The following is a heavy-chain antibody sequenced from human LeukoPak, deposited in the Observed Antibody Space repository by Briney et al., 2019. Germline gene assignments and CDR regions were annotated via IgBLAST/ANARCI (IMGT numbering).Heavy chain of an antibody. J-gene: IGHJ4*02. Sequence: GGSLRLSCAAXGXXXXXXAXXXXXXAXXXXXXXVSXXSGXGSXMNYSDSVKGRFTISRDNSKNTLYLQMNSLRAXDTAVYYCAKENRWQWGQGTLVTVSS. CDR2: XSGXGSXM. CDR1: GXXXXXXA. V-gene: IGHV3-23*01. CDR3: AKENRWQ. D-gene: IGHD5-24*01.